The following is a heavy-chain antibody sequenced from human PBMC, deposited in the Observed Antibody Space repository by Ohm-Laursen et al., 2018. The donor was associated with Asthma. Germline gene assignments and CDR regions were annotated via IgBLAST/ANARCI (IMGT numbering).Heavy chain of an antibody. CDR1: GFTFSTND. J-gene: IGHJ6*02. V-gene: IGHV3-48*01. Sequence: SLRLSCAASGFTFSTNDMSWVRQTPGKGLEWVSYITSYSSTTYYADSVKGRFTISRDNAKNSLYLQMNSLRAQDTAVYYCAVRTTSAGFDVWGQGTTVTVSS. D-gene: IGHD1-1*01. CDR2: ITSYSSTT. CDR3: AVRTTSAGFDV.